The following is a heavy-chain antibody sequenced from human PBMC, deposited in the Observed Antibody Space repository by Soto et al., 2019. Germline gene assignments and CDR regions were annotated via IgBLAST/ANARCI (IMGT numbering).Heavy chain of an antibody. D-gene: IGHD2-15*01. J-gene: IGHJ6*02. CDR1: GGSISSYY. CDR2: IYYSGST. V-gene: IGHV4-59*01. CDR3: ARNVLGYCSGGSCPAPLYYYYYGMDV. Sequence: SETLSLTCTVSGGSISSYYWSWIRQPPGKGLEWIGYIYYSGSTNYNPSLKSRVTISVDTSKNQFSLKLSSVTAADTAVYYCARNVLGYCSGGSCPAPLYYYYYGMDVWGQGTTVTVSS.